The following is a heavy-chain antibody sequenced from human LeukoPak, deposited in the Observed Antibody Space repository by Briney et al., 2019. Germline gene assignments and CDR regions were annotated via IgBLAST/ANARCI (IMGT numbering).Heavy chain of an antibody. Sequence: GGSLRLSCAASGFTFSNAWMSWVRQAPGKGLEWVCRIKSKTDGGTTDYAAPVKGRFTISRDDSKNTLYLQMNSLKTEDTAVYYCTTSIAAADDYWGQGTLVTVSS. D-gene: IGHD6-13*01. V-gene: IGHV3-15*01. CDR1: GFTFSNAW. CDR2: IKSKTDGGTT. J-gene: IGHJ4*02. CDR3: TTSIAAADDY.